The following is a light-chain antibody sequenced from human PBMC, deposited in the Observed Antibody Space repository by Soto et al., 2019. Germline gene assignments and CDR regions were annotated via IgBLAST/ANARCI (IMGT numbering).Light chain of an antibody. CDR3: QQSYKTPHT. J-gene: IGKJ2*01. CDR2: AAS. Sequence: EIVLTQSPATLSLSPGERATLSCRASQSVTRYLAWYQQRPGQTPRLLIYAASNLLSGVPSRFSGSGSGTNFTLTISSLQPEDFATYYCQQSYKTPHTFGQGTKLETK. CDR1: QSVTRY. V-gene: IGKV3-11*01.